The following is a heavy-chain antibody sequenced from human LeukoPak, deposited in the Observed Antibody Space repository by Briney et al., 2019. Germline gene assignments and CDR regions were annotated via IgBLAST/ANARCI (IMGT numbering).Heavy chain of an antibody. V-gene: IGHV3-23*01. D-gene: IGHD3-10*01. J-gene: IGHJ4*02. CDR2: ISGSGGST. CDR3: AKVRWCLWFRELLSHADY. CDR1: GFTFSSYA. Sequence: PGGSLRLSCAASGFTFSSYAMSWVRQAPGKGLEWVSAISGSGGSTYYADSVKGRFTISRDNSKNTLYLQMNSLRAEDTAVYYCAKVRWCLWFRELLSHADYWGQGTLVTVSS.